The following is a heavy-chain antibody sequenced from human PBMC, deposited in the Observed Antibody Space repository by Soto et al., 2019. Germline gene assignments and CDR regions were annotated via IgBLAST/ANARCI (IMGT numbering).Heavy chain of an antibody. D-gene: IGHD7-27*01. CDR3: VRGGALTAGFYYYYLDV. J-gene: IGHJ6*03. CDR2: MNPKTGNT. Sequence: GASVKVSCKASGYTFIDYYINWVRQAPGQGLEWMGWMNPKTGNTGHPQEFEDRVILTRDTSTSTAYMELRGLTSDDTAVYYCVRGGALTAGFYYYYLDVWGKGTAVTVSS. CDR1: GYTFIDYY. V-gene: IGHV1-8*01.